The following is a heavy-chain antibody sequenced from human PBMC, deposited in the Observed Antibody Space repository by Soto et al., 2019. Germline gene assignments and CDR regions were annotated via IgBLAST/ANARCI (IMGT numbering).Heavy chain of an antibody. V-gene: IGHV3-23*01. CDR1: GFTFSSYA. J-gene: IGHJ3*02. CDR2: ISGSGGST. Sequence: GGSLRLSCAASGFTFSSYARRWVRKAPGKGLEWVSAISGSGGSTYYADSVKGRFTISRDNSKNTLYLQMNSLRAEDTAVYYCAKNKGKPPDAFYIWGQGTMVTVSS. CDR3: AKNKGKPPDAFYI.